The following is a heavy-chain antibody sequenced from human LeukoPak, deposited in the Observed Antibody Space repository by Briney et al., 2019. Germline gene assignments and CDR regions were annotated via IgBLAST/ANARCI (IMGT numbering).Heavy chain of an antibody. CDR1: GGSISSGSYY. CDR3: ARIAMVAATQWFDP. D-gene: IGHD2-15*01. CDR2: IYTSGST. Sequence: SETLSLTCTVSGGSISSGSYYWSWIRQPAGKGLEWIGRIYTSGSTNYNPSLKSRVTISVDTSKNQFSLKLSSVTAADTAVYYCARIAMVAATQWFDPWGQGTLVTVSS. V-gene: IGHV4-61*02. J-gene: IGHJ5*02.